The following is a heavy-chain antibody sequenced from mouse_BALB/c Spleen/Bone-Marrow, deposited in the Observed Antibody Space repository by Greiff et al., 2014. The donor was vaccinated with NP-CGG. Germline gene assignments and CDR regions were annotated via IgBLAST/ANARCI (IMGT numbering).Heavy chain of an antibody. Sequence: QVQLQQSGAELARPGASVKMSCKASGYTFTSYTMHWVKQRPGQGLEWIGYINPSSGYTNYNQKFKDKATLTADKSSSTAYMQLSSLTPEDSAVYYCARAAYYRYDEGAWFAYWGQGTLVTVSA. CDR3: ARAAYYRYDEGAWFAY. J-gene: IGHJ3*01. V-gene: IGHV1-4*01. CDR2: INPSSGYT. CDR1: GYTFTSYT. D-gene: IGHD2-14*01.